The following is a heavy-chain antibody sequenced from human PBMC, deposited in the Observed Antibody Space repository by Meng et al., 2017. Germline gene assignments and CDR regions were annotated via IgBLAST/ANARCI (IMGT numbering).Heavy chain of an antibody. Sequence: ASVKVSCKASGYTFTSYAMNWVRQAPGQGLEWMGRINPNSGGTNYAQKFQGRVTMTRDTSISTAYMELSRLRSDDTAVYYCARSRLNYYDSSGYFLDYWGQGTLVTVSS. D-gene: IGHD3-22*01. CDR2: INPNSGGT. V-gene: IGHV1-2*06. CDR1: GYTFTSYA. J-gene: IGHJ4*02. CDR3: ARSRLNYYDSSGYFLDY.